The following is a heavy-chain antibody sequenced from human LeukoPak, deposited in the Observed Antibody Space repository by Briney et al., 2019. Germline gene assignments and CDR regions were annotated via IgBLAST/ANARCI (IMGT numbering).Heavy chain of an antibody. J-gene: IGHJ3*02. CDR3: ARTSEGYCSSTSCYRRGDAFDI. CDR2: IYHSGNT. Sequence: SETLSLACAVYGGSFSGYYWSWIRQPPGKGLEWIGYIYHSGNTYYNPSLKSRVTISVDRSKNQFSLKLSSVTAADTAVYYCARTSEGYCSSTSCYRRGDAFDIWGQGTMVTVSS. D-gene: IGHD2-2*01. V-gene: IGHV4-30-2*01. CDR1: GGSFSGYY.